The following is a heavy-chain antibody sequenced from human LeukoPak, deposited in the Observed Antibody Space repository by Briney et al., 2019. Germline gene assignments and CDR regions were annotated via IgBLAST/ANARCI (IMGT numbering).Heavy chain of an antibody. J-gene: IGHJ4*02. CDR2: INPNSGGT. D-gene: IGHD3-10*01. Sequence: ASVKVSCKASGYSFTGYYIYWVRQAPGQGLEWMGWINPNSGGTKFAQKFQARVTMTRDTSITTAYMELSSLRYDDTAVYYCARDGFGGWDYWGQGTLVTVSS. CDR3: ARDGFGGWDY. CDR1: GYSFTGYY. V-gene: IGHV1-2*02.